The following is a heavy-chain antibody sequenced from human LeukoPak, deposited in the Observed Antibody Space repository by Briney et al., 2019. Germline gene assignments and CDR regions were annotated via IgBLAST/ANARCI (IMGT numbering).Heavy chain of an antibody. V-gene: IGHV3-48*01. D-gene: IGHD6-13*01. CDR3: ASESSSSWYGPTYYFDY. CDR2: ISRSSSTI. CDR1: GFTFSSYS. Sequence: PGGSLRLSCAASGFTFSSYSMNWVRQAPGEGLGWVSYISRSSSTIYYADSVKGRFTISRDNAKNSLYLQMDSLRAEDTSVYYCASESSSSWYGPTYYFDYWGEGTLVTVSS. J-gene: IGHJ4*02.